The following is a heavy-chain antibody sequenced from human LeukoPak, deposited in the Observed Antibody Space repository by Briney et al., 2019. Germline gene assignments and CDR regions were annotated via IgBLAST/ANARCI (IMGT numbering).Heavy chain of an antibody. CDR2: IKQDGSEK. CDR1: GFTFSSYW. J-gene: IGHJ6*02. V-gene: IGHV3-7*01. D-gene: IGHD3-9*01. CDR3: ARGLNIYDILTGYWVDSVGGMDV. Sequence: PGGSLRLSCAASGFTFSSYWMSWVRQAPGKGLEWVANIKQDGSEKYYVDSVKGRFTISRDNAKNSLYLQMNSLRAEDTAVYYCARGLNIYDILTGYWVDSVGGMDVWGQGTTVTVSS.